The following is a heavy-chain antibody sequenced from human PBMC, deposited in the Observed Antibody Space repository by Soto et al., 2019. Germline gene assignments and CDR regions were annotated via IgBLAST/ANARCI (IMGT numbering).Heavy chain of an antibody. D-gene: IGHD3-3*01. CDR1: GGTFSSYA. CDR2: IIPIFGTA. CDR3: ARAGGFLEWTDAFDI. V-gene: IGHV1-69*13. Sequence: ASVKVSCKASGGTFSSYAISWVRQAPGQGLEWMGGIIPIFGTANYAQKFQGRVTITADESTSTAYMELRSLRSDDTAVYYCARAGGFLEWTDAFDIWGQGTLVTVS. J-gene: IGHJ3*02.